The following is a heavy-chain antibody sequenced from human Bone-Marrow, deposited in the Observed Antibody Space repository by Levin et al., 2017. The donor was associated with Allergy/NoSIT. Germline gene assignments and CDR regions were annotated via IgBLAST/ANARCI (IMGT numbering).Heavy chain of an antibody. J-gene: IGHJ4*02. Sequence: NRGESLKISCKTSGYNFNTFWIGWVRQTPGRGLEWMGNISPANSDATYRPSFQAQVTMSVDESTSTAFLQWTRLKASDTAIYYCARGYYDFWSGNYHSFDHWGQGTLVTVSS. D-gene: IGHD3-3*01. CDR2: ISPANSDA. CDR3: ARGYYDFWSGNYHSFDH. CDR1: GYNFNTFW. V-gene: IGHV5-51*01.